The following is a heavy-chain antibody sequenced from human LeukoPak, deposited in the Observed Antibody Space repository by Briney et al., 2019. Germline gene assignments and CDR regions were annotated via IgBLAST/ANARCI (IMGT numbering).Heavy chain of an antibody. CDR3: TRTYYGTMDV. Sequence: PGGSLRLSCAASGFTFSSHWMTWVRQAPGKGLEWVANIKQDGSEKYYVDSVKGRFTISRDNAKNSLYLQMNSLRAEDTAVYYCTRTYYGTMDVWGKGTTVTVSS. CDR2: IKQDGSEK. V-gene: IGHV3-7*01. D-gene: IGHD3-10*01. J-gene: IGHJ6*03. CDR1: GFTFSSHW.